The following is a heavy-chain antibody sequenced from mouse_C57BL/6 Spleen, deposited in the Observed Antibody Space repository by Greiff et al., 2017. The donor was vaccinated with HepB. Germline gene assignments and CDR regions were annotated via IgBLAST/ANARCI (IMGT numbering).Heavy chain of an antibody. CDR1: GFTFTDYY. CDR2: IRNKANGYTT. CDR3: TRYRDYDVFYWYFDV. V-gene: IGHV7-3*01. Sequence: EVQGVESGGGLVQPGGSLSLSCAASGFTFTDYYMSWVRQPPGKALEWLGFIRNKANGYTTEYSASVKGRFTISRDNSQSILYLQMNALRAEDSATYYCTRYRDYDVFYWYFDVWGTGTTVTVSS. D-gene: IGHD2-4*01. J-gene: IGHJ1*03.